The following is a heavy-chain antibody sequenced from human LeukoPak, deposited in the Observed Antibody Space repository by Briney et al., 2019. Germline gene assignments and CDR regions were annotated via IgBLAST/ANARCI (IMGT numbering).Heavy chain of an antibody. Sequence: GGSLRLSCAASGFTFSSYSMNWVRQAPGKGLEWVSSISSSSSYIYYADSVKGRFTISRDNAKNSLYLQMNSLRAEDTAVYYCARDYSSSWYMDYWDQGTLVTVSS. J-gene: IGHJ4*02. CDR1: GFTFSSYS. CDR3: ARDYSSSWYMDY. V-gene: IGHV3-21*01. CDR2: ISSSSSYI. D-gene: IGHD6-13*01.